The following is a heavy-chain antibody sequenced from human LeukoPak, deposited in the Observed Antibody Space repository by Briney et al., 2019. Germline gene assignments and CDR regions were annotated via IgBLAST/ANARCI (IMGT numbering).Heavy chain of an antibody. CDR1: GASISSYY. CDR3: ARAEAYYDILTGYQYYFDY. V-gene: IGHV4-59*01. Sequence: PSETLSLTSTVSGASISSYYWSWIRQPPGKGLEWMGYIHYSGTTNYNPSLKSRVTISVDTSKNQFSLKLSSVTAADTAVYYCARAEAYYDILTGYQYYFDYWGQGTLVTVSS. J-gene: IGHJ4*02. D-gene: IGHD3-9*01. CDR2: IHYSGTT.